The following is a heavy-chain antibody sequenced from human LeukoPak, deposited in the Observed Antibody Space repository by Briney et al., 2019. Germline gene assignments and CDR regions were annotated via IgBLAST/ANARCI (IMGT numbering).Heavy chain of an antibody. CDR2: IRYDGGKE. D-gene: IGHD2-2*01. Sequence: GGSLRLSCAASGFTFSSYGMYWVRQAPGKGLEWVAFIRYDGGKEYYADSVKGRFIISRDNSKNTLYLQMNSLRAEDTAVYYCARHYTNVPAATMFPGLWGQGTLVTVSS. CDR3: ARHYTNVPAATMFPGL. CDR1: GFTFSSYG. J-gene: IGHJ4*02. V-gene: IGHV3-30*02.